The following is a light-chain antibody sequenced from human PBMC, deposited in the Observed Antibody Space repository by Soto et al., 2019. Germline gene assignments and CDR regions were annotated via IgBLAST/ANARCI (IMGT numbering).Light chain of an antibody. Sequence: QSVLTQPPSVSAAPGQRLTISCTGSTSNIGAGYDVHWYQQFPGTAPKLLIYGNNNRPSGVPDRFSGSKSGTSASLAITGLQTEDEADYYCQSYDCSLSVVVFGGGTKLTVL. CDR3: QSYDCSLSVVV. V-gene: IGLV1-40*01. CDR2: GNN. CDR1: TSNIGAGYD. J-gene: IGLJ2*01.